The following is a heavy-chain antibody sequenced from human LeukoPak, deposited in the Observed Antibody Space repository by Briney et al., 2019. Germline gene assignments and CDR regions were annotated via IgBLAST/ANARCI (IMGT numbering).Heavy chain of an antibody. CDR2: ISYDGSNK. CDR1: GFTFSSYV. V-gene: IGHV3-30*18. D-gene: IGHD4-17*01. CDR3: AKDMDHDYDDYGFDY. Sequence: GGSLRLSCAASGFTFSSYVMHWVRRAPGKGLGWVAFISYDGSNKYYADSVKGRCTISRDNSKNTVYLQMNSLRAEDTAVYYCAKDMDHDYDDYGFDYWGQGTPVTVSS. J-gene: IGHJ4*02.